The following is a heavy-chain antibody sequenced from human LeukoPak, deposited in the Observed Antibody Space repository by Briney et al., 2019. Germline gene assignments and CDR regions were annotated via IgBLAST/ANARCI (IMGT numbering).Heavy chain of an antibody. Sequence: GESLKISCKGSGYSFTNYWIGWVRQTPGKGLEWMGIINPGDSDTRYSPSFQGQVTISADKSISTAYLQWSSLKASDSAVYYCARYKSGSYHSAFDPWGQGTLVTVSS. CDR2: INPGDSDT. CDR1: GYSFTNYW. V-gene: IGHV5-51*01. CDR3: ARYKSGSYHSAFDP. J-gene: IGHJ5*02. D-gene: IGHD1-26*01.